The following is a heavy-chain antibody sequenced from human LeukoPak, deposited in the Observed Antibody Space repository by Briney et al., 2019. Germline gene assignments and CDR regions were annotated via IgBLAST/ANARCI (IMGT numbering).Heavy chain of an antibody. CDR3: ARGSLPLFDI. Sequence: SETLSLTCTVSGGSISSSSYYWGWIRLPPGKGLEWIGSIYYSGSTYYNPSLKSRVTISVDTSKNQFSLKLSSVTAADTAVYYCARGSLPLFDIWGQGTMVTVSS. V-gene: IGHV4-39*07. CDR2: IYYSGST. J-gene: IGHJ3*02. CDR1: GGSISSSSYY.